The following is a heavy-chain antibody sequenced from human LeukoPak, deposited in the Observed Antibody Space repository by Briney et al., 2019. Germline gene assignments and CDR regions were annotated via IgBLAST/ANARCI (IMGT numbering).Heavy chain of an antibody. CDR2: IKHDGSED. CDR1: GFTFSNYW. V-gene: IGHV3-7*03. D-gene: IGHD3-22*01. Sequence: GGSLKLSCAASGFTFSNYWMTWVRQAPGKGLEWVANIKHDGSEDYYLDSVKGRFTISRDNAKSSMWLQMNSLRSEDTAVYYCARMSYYDSSGDNWFDPWGQGTLVTVSS. CDR3: ARMSYYDSSGDNWFDP. J-gene: IGHJ5*02.